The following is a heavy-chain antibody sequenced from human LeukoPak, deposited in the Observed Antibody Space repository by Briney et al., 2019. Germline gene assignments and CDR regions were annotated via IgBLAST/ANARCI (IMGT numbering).Heavy chain of an antibody. V-gene: IGHV3-49*03. D-gene: IGHD5-12*01. CDR3: TRVRSGYDLVPEFDY. CDR2: IRSKAYGGTT. CDR1: GFTFGDYA. J-gene: IGHJ4*02. Sequence: GGSLRLSCTASGFTFGDYAMSWFRQAPGKGLEWVGFIRSKAYGGTTEYAASVKGRFTISRDDSKSIAYLQMNSLKTEDTAVYYCTRVRSGYDLVPEFDYWGQGTLVTVSS.